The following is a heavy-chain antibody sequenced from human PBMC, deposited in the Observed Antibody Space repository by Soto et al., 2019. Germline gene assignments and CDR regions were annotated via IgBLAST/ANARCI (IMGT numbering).Heavy chain of an antibody. CDR3: ARDRLRGYDSSGFYS. V-gene: IGHV1-2*02. CDR1: GYTFTGYY. Sequence: ASVKVSCKASGYTFTGYYMHWVRQAPGQGLEWMGWINPSDGNRNFAQKFDDRVTMTTATSTNTVFLELRSLKSDDTDIYYCARDRLRGYDSSGFYSWGQGTMVTVSS. CDR2: INPSDGNR. J-gene: IGHJ4*02. D-gene: IGHD3-22*01.